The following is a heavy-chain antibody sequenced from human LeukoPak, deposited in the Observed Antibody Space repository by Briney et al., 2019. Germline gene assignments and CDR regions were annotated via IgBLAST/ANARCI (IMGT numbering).Heavy chain of an antibody. J-gene: IGHJ4*02. CDR3: AKARTPYNSGFDY. D-gene: IGHD6-19*01. CDR1: GFTFSSYW. V-gene: IGHV3-74*01. CDR2: ITSDGSST. Sequence: GGSLRLSCAASGFTFSSYWMHWVRQAPGKGLVWVSRITSDGSSTSYAESVKGRFTISRDNSKNTLSLQMSSLRAEDTAVYYCAKARTPYNSGFDYWGQGTLVAVSS.